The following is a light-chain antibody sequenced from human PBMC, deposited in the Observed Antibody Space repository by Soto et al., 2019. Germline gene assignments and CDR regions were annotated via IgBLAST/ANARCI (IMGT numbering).Light chain of an antibody. CDR1: QNINTW. V-gene: IGKV1-5*03. CDR2: KAS. Sequence: DLQMTQSPSTLSASVGDRVTITCRASQNINTWLAWYQQKPGKAPYLLIYKASNLQSGVPSRFSGSASGTEFTLTISSLQPDDIATYYCQQYETYPLTYGGGTKVAI. CDR3: QQYETYPLT. J-gene: IGKJ4*01.